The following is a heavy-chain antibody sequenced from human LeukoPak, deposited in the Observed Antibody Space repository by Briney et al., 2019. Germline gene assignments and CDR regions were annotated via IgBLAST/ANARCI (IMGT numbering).Heavy chain of an antibody. CDR3: AGQYCSSTSCYVDY. V-gene: IGHV4-34*01. CDR1: GGSFSGYY. Sequence: PSETLSLTCAVYGGSFSGYYWSWIRQPPGKGLEWIGEINHSGSTNYNPSLKSRVTISVDTSKNQFSLKLGSVTAADTAVYYCAGQYCSSTSCYVDYWGQGTLVTVSS. CDR2: INHSGST. J-gene: IGHJ4*02. D-gene: IGHD2-2*01.